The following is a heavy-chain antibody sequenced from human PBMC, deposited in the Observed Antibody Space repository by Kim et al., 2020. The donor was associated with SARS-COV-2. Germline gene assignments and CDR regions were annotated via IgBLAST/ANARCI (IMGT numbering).Heavy chain of an antibody. Sequence: DSVKGRFTISRDNSKNSLYLQMNSLRTEDTALYYCAKDITYYGSGSPFDYWGQGTLVTVSS. D-gene: IGHD3-10*01. V-gene: IGHV3-43*01. J-gene: IGHJ4*02. CDR3: AKDITYYGSGSPFDY.